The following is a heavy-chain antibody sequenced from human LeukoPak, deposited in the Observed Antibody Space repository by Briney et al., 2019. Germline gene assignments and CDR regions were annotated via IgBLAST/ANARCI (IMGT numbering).Heavy chain of an antibody. D-gene: IGHD3-10*01. CDR3: ARDPDYYGSGSPENWFDP. CDR2: ISYDGSNK. Sequence: PGGSLRLSCAASGFTFSSYAMSWVRQAPGKGLEWVAVISYDGSNKYYADSVKGRFTISRDNSKNTLYLQMNSLRAEDTAVYYCARDPDYYGSGSPENWFDPWGQGTLVTVSS. J-gene: IGHJ5*02. CDR1: GFTFSSYA. V-gene: IGHV3-30-3*01.